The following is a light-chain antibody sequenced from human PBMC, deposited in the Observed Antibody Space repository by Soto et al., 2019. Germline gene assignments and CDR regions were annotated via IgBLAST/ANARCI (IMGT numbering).Light chain of an antibody. CDR2: STD. Sequence: QTVVTQEPSFSVSPGRTVTLTCGLSSGSVSTTYYPTWYQQTPGQAPRTLIYSTDTRSSGVPDRFSGSILGNKAALTITGAHADDESDYYCVLYMGRGIWVFGGGTQLTVL. CDR1: SGSVSTTYY. V-gene: IGLV8-61*01. CDR3: VLYMGRGIWV. J-gene: IGLJ3*02.